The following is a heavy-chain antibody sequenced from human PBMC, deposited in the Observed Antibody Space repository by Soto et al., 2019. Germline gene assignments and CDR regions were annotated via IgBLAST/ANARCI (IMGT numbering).Heavy chain of an antibody. Sequence: GGSLRLSCTTSGFTFSSYSMHWLRQAPGKGLEWVAVTSSSGGTTFYADSVKGRFTVSRDNSKNTLYLQMNSLRGEDTAVYYCAREVVLTEWYFDNWGKGITVTV. CDR3: AREVVLTEWYFDN. CDR1: GFTFSSYS. V-gene: IGHV3-30-3*01. J-gene: IGHJ4*02. CDR2: TSSSGGTT. D-gene: IGHD2-21*01.